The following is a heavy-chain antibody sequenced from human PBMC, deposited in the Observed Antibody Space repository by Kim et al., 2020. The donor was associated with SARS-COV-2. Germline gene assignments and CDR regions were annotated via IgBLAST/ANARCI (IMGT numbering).Heavy chain of an antibody. D-gene: IGHD2-2*02. Sequence: SETLSLTCTVSGGSISSGGYYWSWIRQHPGKGLEWLGYIYYSGSTYYNPSLKSRVTISVDTSKNQFSLKLSSVTAADTAVYYCARELGRYCSSTSCYTPSYWYFDLWGRGTLVTVSS. J-gene: IGHJ2*01. CDR2: IYYSGST. CDR3: ARELGRYCSSTSCYTPSYWYFDL. V-gene: IGHV4-31*03. CDR1: GGSISSGGYY.